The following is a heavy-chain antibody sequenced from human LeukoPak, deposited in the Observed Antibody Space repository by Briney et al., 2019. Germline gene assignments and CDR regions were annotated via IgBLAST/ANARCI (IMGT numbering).Heavy chain of an antibody. V-gene: IGHV3-23*01. D-gene: IGHD2-15*01. Sequence: GGSLRLSCAASGSTFSGYAMSWVRQAPGKGLEWVSTITGSGGTTYYADSVKGRFTISRDNSKNTLDLQMNSLRVEDTAVYYCAKGRGYCSGGSCYSGFDYWGQGTLVTVSS. CDR1: GSTFSGYA. CDR2: ITGSGGTT. J-gene: IGHJ4*02. CDR3: AKGRGYCSGGSCYSGFDY.